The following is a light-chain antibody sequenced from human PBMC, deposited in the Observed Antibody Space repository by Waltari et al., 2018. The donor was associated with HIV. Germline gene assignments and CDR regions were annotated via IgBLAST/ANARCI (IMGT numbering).Light chain of an antibody. CDR2: EVS. V-gene: IGLV2-14*01. CDR3: SSYTSSSTLGV. J-gene: IGLJ2*01. CDR1: SSDVGGYNY. Sequence: QSALTQPASVSGSPGQSITITCTGTSSDVGGYNYVSWYQQPPGKAPKLMIYEVSNRPSGVANRFSGSKSGNTACRTISGLQAEDEADYYCSSYTSSSTLGVFGGGTKLTVL.